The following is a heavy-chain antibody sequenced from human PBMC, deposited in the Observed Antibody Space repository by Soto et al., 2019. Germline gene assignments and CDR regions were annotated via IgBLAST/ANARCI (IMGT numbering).Heavy chain of an antibody. CDR1: GYRFSNNW. CDR2: IDPTDSDS. Sequence: PGESLKISCKGSGYRFSNNWIAWVRQMPGKGLEWMGIIDPTDSDSRYSPSFQGQVTISADKSISVAYLQWSSLKASDTAMYYCARIRSTRLRSCGSGSCNYFDYWGQGTLVTVSS. CDR3: ARIRSTRLRSCGSGSCNYFDY. D-gene: IGHD2-15*01. V-gene: IGHV5-51*01. J-gene: IGHJ4*02.